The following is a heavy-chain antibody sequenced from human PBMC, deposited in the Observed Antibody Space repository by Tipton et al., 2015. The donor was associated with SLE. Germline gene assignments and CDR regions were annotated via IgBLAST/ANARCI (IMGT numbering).Heavy chain of an antibody. CDR2: IYYSGST. CDR3: ARERVEAAGRRWYFDL. V-gene: IGHV4-59*11. Sequence: TLSLTCTVSGGSISSHYWSWIRQPPGEGLEWIGYIYYSGSTNDNPSLKSRVTISVDTSKNQFSLKVSSVTAADTAVYYCARERVEAAGRRWYFDLWGRGTLVTVSS. D-gene: IGHD6-13*01. J-gene: IGHJ2*01. CDR1: GGSISSHY.